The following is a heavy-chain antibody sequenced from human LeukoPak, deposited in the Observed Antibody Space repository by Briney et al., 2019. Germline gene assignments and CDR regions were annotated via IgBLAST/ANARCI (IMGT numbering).Heavy chain of an antibody. D-gene: IGHD2-8*01. J-gene: IGHJ3*02. V-gene: IGHV4-39*07. Sequence: SETLSLTCTVSGGSISSSSYYWGWIRQPPGKGLEWIGSIYYSGSTYYNPSLRSRETISVDTSKNQFSLKLSSVTAADTAVYYCATHVRGVDAFDIWGQGTMVTVSS. CDR3: ATHVRGVDAFDI. CDR2: IYYSGST. CDR1: GGSISSSSYY.